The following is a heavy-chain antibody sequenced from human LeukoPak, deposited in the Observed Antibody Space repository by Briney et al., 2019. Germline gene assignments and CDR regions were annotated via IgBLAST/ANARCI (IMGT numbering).Heavy chain of an antibody. Sequence: GESLKTSCKGSGYSFTTYWIGWVRQMPGKGLAWMGIIYPGDSDTRYSPSFQGQVTISADNSITTAYLQWSSLKASDTAMYYCARRGYCSGANCHSNAFDVWGQGTMVTVSS. V-gene: IGHV5-51*01. CDR3: ARRGYCSGANCHSNAFDV. CDR2: IYPGDSDT. D-gene: IGHD2-15*01. J-gene: IGHJ3*01. CDR1: GYSFTTYW.